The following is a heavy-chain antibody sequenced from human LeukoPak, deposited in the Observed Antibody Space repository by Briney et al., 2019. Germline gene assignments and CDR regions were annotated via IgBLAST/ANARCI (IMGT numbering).Heavy chain of an antibody. Sequence: GGSLRLSCAASGFTFSGYGMHWVRQAPGKGLEWVAVISFDASLEYYADSVKGRFTISRDNSKNTLYLQMNSLKPEDTAVDYCAKQEIGTTWSVGYWGQGTLVTVSS. CDR2: ISFDASLE. V-gene: IGHV3-30*18. J-gene: IGHJ4*02. D-gene: IGHD1-7*01. CDR1: GFTFSGYG. CDR3: AKQEIGTTWSVGY.